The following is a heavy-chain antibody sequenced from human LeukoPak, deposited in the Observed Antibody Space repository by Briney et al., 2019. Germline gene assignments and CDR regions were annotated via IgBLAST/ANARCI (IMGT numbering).Heavy chain of an antibody. J-gene: IGHJ5*02. CDR2: IRSKAYGGTT. CDR3: TRNIWFDP. CDR1: GFSFSSYG. Sequence: PGGSLRLSCAGSGFSFSSYGMHWVRQAPGKGLEWVGFIRSKAYGGTTEYAASVKGRFTISRDDSKSIAYLQMNSLKTEDTAVYYCTRNIWFDPWGQGTLVTVSS. V-gene: IGHV3-49*04.